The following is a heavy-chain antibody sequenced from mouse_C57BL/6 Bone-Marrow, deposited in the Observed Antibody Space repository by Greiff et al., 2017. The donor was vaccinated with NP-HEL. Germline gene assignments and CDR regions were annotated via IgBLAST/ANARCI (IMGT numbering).Heavy chain of an antibody. CDR3: ARIGEPGRFAY. CDR2: IWWDDDK. V-gene: IGHV8-8*01. Sequence: QVTLKVSGPGILQPSQTLSLTCSFSGFSLSTFGMGVGWIRQPSGKGLEWLAHIWWDDDKYYNPALKSRLTISKDTSKNQVFLKIANVDTADTATYYCARIGEPGRFAYWGQGTLVTVSA. J-gene: IGHJ3*01. CDR1: GFSLSTFGMG.